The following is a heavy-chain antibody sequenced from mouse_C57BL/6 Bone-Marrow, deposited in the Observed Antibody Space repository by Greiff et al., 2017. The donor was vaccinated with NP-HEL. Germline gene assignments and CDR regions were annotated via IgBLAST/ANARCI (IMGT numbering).Heavy chain of an antibody. D-gene: IGHD1-1*01. CDR1: GYTFTSYW. Sequence: QVQLQQPGAELVKPGASVKLSCKASGYTFTSYWMQWVKQRPGQGLEWIGEIDPSDSYTNYNQKFKGKATLTVDTSSSTAYMQLSSLTSAYSAVYYSASITTVVDWYFDVWGTGTTVTVSS. V-gene: IGHV1-50*01. J-gene: IGHJ1*03. CDR2: IDPSDSYT. CDR3: ASITTVVDWYFDV.